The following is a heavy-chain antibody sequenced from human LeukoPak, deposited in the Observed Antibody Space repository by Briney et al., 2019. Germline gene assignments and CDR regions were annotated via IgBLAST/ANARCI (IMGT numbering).Heavy chain of an antibody. V-gene: IGHV3-30*01. CDR2: ISYDGSNK. J-gene: IGHJ4*02. CDR3: ARPPLSGGLYYFDY. Sequence: GGSLRLSCAASGFTFSSYAMHWARQAPGKGLEWVAVISYDGSNKYYADSVKGRFTISRDNSKNTLYLQMNSLRAEDTAVYYCARPPLSGGLYYFDYWGQGTLVTVSS. D-gene: IGHD3-16*01. CDR1: GFTFSSYA.